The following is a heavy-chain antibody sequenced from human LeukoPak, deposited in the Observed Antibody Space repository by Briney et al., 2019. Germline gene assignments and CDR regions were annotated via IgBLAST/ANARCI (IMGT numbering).Heavy chain of an antibody. D-gene: IGHD1-1*01. Sequence: PSETLSLTCTVSGGSITNYYWSWIRQPPGKGLEWIGYIYYSGSTNYNPSLKSRVTMSVDTSKNQFSLRLRSVTAADTAVYFCARGRVSSSTWYSTYYYYFYMDVWGKGTTVTVSS. CDR3: ARGRVSSSTWYSTYYYYFYMDV. CDR1: GGSITNYY. V-gene: IGHV4-59*01. CDR2: IYYSGST. J-gene: IGHJ6*03.